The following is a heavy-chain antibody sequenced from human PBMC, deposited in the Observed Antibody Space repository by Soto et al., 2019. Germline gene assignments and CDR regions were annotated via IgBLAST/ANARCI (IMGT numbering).Heavy chain of an antibody. Sequence: PGGSLRLSCAASGFTFSTYAMRLVRQAPGKGLEWLAVILYDGSEKYYADSVMVRFTVSRDNSKNTLYLQMNSLRDEDTAVYYCVRDRGSSFLGGGIYGMDVWGQGTTVTVSS. CDR3: VRDRGSSFLGGGIYGMDV. CDR1: GFTFSTYA. V-gene: IGHV3-30-3*01. D-gene: IGHD6-6*01. J-gene: IGHJ6*02. CDR2: ILYDGSEK.